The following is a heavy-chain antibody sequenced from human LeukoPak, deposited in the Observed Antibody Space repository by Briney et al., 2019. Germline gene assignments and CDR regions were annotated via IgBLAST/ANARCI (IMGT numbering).Heavy chain of an antibody. Sequence: GGALRLSCAASGLTFSSYAMSWVGQAPGKGGEGVSAISGSGGSTYYADSGKGRFTISRDNSKNPLSLQMNSLRAADTAVYYCANDIAAAGPLGMDVWGQGTTVTVSS. V-gene: IGHV3-23*01. D-gene: IGHD6-13*01. CDR2: ISGSGGST. CDR1: GLTFSSYA. CDR3: ANDIAAAGPLGMDV. J-gene: IGHJ6*02.